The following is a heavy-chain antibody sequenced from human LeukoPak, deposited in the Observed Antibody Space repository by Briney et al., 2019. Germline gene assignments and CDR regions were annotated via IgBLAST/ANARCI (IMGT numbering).Heavy chain of an antibody. CDR2: ISYDGSNK. J-gene: IGHJ4*02. V-gene: IGHV3-30*04. CDR3: ARAETFGTYYFDY. CDR1: GFTLSSYT. Sequence: GGSLRLSCAASGFTLSSYTMKWVRQAPGKGLEWVAVISYDGSNKYYADSVKGRFTISRDNSKNTLYLQMNSLRAEDTAVYYCARAETFGTYYFDYWGQGTLVTVSS. D-gene: IGHD2/OR15-2a*01.